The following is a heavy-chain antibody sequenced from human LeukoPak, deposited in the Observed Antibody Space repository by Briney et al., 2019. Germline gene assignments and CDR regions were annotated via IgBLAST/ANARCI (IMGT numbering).Heavy chain of an antibody. CDR3: ARELSMVRGVNDY. CDR2: IWYDGSNK. V-gene: IGHV3-33*01. Sequence: GGSLRLSCAASGFTFSSYGMHWVRQAPGKGLEWVAVIWYDGSNKYYADSVKGRFTISRDNSKNTLYLQMNSLRAEDTAVYYCARELSMVRGVNDYWGQGTLATVSS. J-gene: IGHJ4*02. D-gene: IGHD3-10*01. CDR1: GFTFSSYG.